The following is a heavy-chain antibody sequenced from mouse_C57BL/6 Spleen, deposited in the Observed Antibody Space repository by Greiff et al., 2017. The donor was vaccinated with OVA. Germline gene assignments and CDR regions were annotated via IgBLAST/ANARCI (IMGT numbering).Heavy chain of an antibody. D-gene: IGHD2-1*01. Sequence: QVQLKQSGAELVRPGTSVKVSCKASGYAFTNYLIEWVKQRPGQGLEWIGVINPGSGGTNYNEKFKGKATLTADKSSSTAYMQLSSLTSEDSAVYFCARGGNYEGWFAYWGQGTLVTVSA. CDR1: GYAFTNYL. CDR2: INPGSGGT. J-gene: IGHJ3*01. V-gene: IGHV1-54*01. CDR3: ARGGNYEGWFAY.